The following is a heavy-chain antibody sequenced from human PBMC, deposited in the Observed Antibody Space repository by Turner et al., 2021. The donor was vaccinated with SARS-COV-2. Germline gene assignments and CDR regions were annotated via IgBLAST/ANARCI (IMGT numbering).Heavy chain of an antibody. D-gene: IGHD1-20*01. Sequence: QVQLVESGGGVVQPGRSLSLSCPASGFIFSNSNMHWVRQAPGKGLEWVAIISFEGSSEYYADSVKGRFTISRDNSKNTLYLQMNSLRAEDTAVYYCARSRGYNDCWGQGTLVTVSS. V-gene: IGHV3-30*03. J-gene: IGHJ4*02. CDR2: ISFEGSSE. CDR1: GFIFSNSN. CDR3: ARSRGYNDC.